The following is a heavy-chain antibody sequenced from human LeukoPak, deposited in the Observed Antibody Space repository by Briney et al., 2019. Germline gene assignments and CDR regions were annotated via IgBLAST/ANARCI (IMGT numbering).Heavy chain of an antibody. Sequence: KTSETLSLTCAVSGGSISSGGYSWSWIRQPPGKGLEWIGSIYDSGSTYYNPSLKSRVTISVDTSKNQFSLKLNSVTAADTAMYYCQSRFLEWLLDYWGQGTLVTVSS. J-gene: IGHJ4*02. CDR3: QSRFLEWLLDY. V-gene: IGHV4-30-2*03. CDR2: IYDSGST. CDR1: GGSISSGGYS. D-gene: IGHD3-3*01.